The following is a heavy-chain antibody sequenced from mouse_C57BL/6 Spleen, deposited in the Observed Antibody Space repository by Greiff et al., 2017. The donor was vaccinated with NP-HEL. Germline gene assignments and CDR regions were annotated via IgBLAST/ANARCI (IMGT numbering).Heavy chain of an antibody. CDR3: ASSDTRSYWYFDV. J-gene: IGHJ1*03. CDR1: GYTFTDYN. D-gene: IGHD2-12*01. V-gene: IGHV1-18*01. Sequence: VQLQQSGPELVKPGASVKIPCKASGYTFTDYNMDWVKQSHGKSLEWIGDINPNNGGTIYNQKFKGTATLTVDKSSSTAYIELRSLTSEETAVYYCASSDTRSYWYFDVWGTGTTVTVSS. CDR2: INPNNGGT.